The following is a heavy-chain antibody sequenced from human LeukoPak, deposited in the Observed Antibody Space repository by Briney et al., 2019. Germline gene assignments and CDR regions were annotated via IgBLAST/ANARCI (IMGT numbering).Heavy chain of an antibody. CDR2: ITSSSRYI. J-gene: IGHJ6*03. Sequence: GGSLRLSCAASGFIFSTYGMNWVRQAPGKGLEWVSSITSSSRYIYYADSVKGRFTISRDNAKNSLYLQMNSLRAEDTAVYYCARADDYSNYGYYFYYMDVWGKGTTVTVSS. CDR3: ARADDYSNYGYYFYYMDV. V-gene: IGHV3-21*01. D-gene: IGHD4-11*01. CDR1: GFIFSTYG.